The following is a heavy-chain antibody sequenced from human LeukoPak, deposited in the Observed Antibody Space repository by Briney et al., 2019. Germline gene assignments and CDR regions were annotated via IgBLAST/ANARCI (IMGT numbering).Heavy chain of an antibody. Sequence: SETLSLTCAVSGGSMSSGGYSGSWIRQPPGKGLGWIGYIYQSGSTYYNRSLKSRVTISVDRSKNQFSLKLSSVTAADTAVYSCARVFYNCSGGSCYFDYGMDVWGQGTTVTVSS. J-gene: IGHJ6*02. CDR1: GGSMSSGGYS. D-gene: IGHD2-15*01. V-gene: IGHV4-30-2*01. CDR2: IYQSGST. CDR3: ARVFYNCSGGSCYFDYGMDV.